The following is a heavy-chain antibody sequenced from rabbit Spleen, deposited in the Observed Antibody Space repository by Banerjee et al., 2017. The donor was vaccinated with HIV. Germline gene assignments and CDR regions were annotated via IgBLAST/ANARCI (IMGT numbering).Heavy chain of an antibody. Sequence: QQLVESGGGLVQPGGSLKLSCKASGFTLSSYYMNWVRQAPGKGLEWIGYIDPLFGITYYANWVNGRFSISRENAQNTVFLQMTSLTAADTATYFCARDGAGGSYFALWGPGTLVTVS. J-gene: IGHJ4*01. CDR2: IDPLFGIT. CDR1: GFTLSSYY. D-gene: IGHD8-1*01. V-gene: IGHV1S7*01. CDR3: ARDGAGGSYFAL.